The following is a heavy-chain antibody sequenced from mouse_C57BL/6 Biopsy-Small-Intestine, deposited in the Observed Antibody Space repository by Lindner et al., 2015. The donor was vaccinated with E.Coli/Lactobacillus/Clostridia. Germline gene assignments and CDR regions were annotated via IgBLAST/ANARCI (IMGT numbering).Heavy chain of an antibody. D-gene: IGHD2-3*01. Sequence: VQLQESGAELVRPGTSVKVSCKASGYAFTNYLIEWVKQRPGQGLEWIGVMNPGSGGTNYNEKFKGKATLTADKSSSTAYMQLSSLTSEDSAVYFCARSMVFYYFAYWGQGTTLTVSS. CDR1: GYAFTNYL. V-gene: IGHV1-54*01. J-gene: IGHJ2*01. CDR3: ARSMVFYYFAY. CDR2: MNPGSGGT.